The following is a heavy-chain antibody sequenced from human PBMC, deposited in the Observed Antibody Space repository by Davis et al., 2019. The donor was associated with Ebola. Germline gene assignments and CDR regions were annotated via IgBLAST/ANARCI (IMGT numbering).Heavy chain of an antibody. Sequence: SETLSLTCTVSGVSISRHYWSWIRQSPGKGLEWIGYIHYRGNTKYNPSLQSRLTMSVDTSKNQFSLNLKSVTAFDSAIYYCARAVGPCSTSSCLTWFGPWGQGIVVTVSS. CDR1: GVSISRHY. J-gene: IGHJ5*02. V-gene: IGHV4-59*11. D-gene: IGHD2-2*01. CDR2: IHYRGNT. CDR3: ARAVGPCSTSSCLTWFGP.